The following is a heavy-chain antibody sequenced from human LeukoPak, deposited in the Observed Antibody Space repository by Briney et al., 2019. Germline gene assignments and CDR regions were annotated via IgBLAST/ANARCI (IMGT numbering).Heavy chain of an antibody. J-gene: IGHJ4*02. D-gene: IGHD5-12*01. V-gene: IGHV4-61*05. CDR1: GYSISSGYY. CDR3: AGAATIEGFDY. CDR2: IYYSGST. Sequence: PSETLSLTCTVSGYSISSGYYWGWIRQPPGKGLEWIGYIYYSGSTNYNPSLKSRVTISVDTSKNQFSLKLSSVTAADTAVYYCAGAATIEGFDYWGQGTLVTVSS.